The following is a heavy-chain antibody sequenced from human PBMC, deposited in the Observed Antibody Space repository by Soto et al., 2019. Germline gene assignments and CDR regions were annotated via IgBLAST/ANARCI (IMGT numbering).Heavy chain of an antibody. J-gene: IGHJ4*02. D-gene: IGHD3-10*01. CDR3: ARVPFGSGSYFNEAPDY. CDR1: GFTFSSYS. V-gene: IGHV3-21*01. CDR2: ISSSRSYI. Sequence: GGSLRLSCAASGFTFSSYSMNWVRQAPGKGLEWVSSISSSRSYIYYADSVKGRFTISRDNAKNSLYLQMNSLRAEDTAVYYCARVPFGSGSYFNEAPDYWGQGTLVTVSS.